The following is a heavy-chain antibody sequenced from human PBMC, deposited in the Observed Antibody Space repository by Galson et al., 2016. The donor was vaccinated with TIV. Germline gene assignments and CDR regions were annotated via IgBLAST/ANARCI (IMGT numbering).Heavy chain of an antibody. D-gene: IGHD3-3*01. J-gene: IGHJ3*01. V-gene: IGHV3-30*18. Sequence: SLRLSCAASGFTFSSYNMHWVRQAPGKGLEWAAVIAYDGSYKHYAGSVKGRFIVSRDNSKTTLDLQMNSLGAEDTALYYCAKEENSGYYPNDAFDFWGQGTMVTVS. CDR2: IAYDGSYK. CDR3: AKEENSGYYPNDAFDF. CDR1: GFTFSSYN.